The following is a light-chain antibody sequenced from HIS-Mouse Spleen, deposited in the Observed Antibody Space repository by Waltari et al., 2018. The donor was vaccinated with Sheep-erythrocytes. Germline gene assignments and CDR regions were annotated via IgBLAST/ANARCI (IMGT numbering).Light chain of an antibody. J-gene: IGLJ3*02. CDR2: EDS. V-gene: IGLV3-10*01. Sequence: SYELTQPPSVSVSPGQTARITCSGDALPKKYAYWYQQKSGQSPVLVIYEDSKRPSGNPEGGSGSTSGTMATLTISGAQVEDEADYYCYSTDSSGNHWVFGGGTKLTVL. CDR1: ALPKKY. CDR3: YSTDSSGNHWV.